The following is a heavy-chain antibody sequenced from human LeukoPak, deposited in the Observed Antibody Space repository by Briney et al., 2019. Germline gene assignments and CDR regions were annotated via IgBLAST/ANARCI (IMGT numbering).Heavy chain of an antibody. CDR2: IKTDGSEK. Sequence: GGSLRLSCEGSGFTFSNYWMGWVRQAPGKGLQWVANIKTDGSEKYYVDSVKGRFTISRDNAKNSLNLQMNSLRAEDTAVYYCATYSSLNRREFQYWGQGTLLTVSS. J-gene: IGHJ1*01. V-gene: IGHV3-7*01. D-gene: IGHD3-22*01. CDR1: GFTFSNYW. CDR3: ATYSSLNRREFQY.